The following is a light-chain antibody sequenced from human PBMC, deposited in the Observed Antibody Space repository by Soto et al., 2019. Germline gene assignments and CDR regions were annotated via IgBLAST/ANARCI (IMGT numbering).Light chain of an antibody. CDR1: NSDVGGYNY. CDR2: DVS. V-gene: IGLV2-11*01. CDR3: CSYAGSNTLV. Sequence: QSALTQPRSVSGSPGQSVTISCTGTNSDVGGYNYVSWYQQHPDKAPKVMIYDVSKRPSGVPDRFSGSKSRNTASLTISGLQAEDEADYYCCSYAGSNTLVFGGGTKLTVL. J-gene: IGLJ2*01.